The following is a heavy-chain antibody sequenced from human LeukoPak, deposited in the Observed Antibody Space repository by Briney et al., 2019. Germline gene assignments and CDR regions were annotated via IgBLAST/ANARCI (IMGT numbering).Heavy chain of an antibody. Sequence: PGGSLRLSCAASGFTFSNYAMHWVRQAPGKGLEWVAVISYDGSSEYYADSVKGRFTISRDNSKMMYLQMNSQRADDTAVYYCAREGYYYDSSGYSYYFDSWGQGTLVTVSS. CDR2: ISYDGSSE. CDR3: AREGYYYDSSGYSYYFDS. V-gene: IGHV3-30*03. CDR1: GFTFSNYA. D-gene: IGHD3-22*01. J-gene: IGHJ4*02.